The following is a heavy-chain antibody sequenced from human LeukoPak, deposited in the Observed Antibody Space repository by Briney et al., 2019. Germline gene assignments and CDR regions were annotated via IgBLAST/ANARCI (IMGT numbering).Heavy chain of an antibody. D-gene: IGHD3-16*02. CDR1: GFTFSSYG. V-gene: IGHV3-30*02. CDR3: AKARMITFGGVTVPPFDP. CDR2: IWYDGSNK. J-gene: IGHJ5*02. Sequence: GGSLRLSCAASGFTFSSYGMHWVRQAPGKGLEWVAVIWYDGSNKYYADSVKGRFTISRDNSKNTLYLQMNSLRAEDTAVYYCAKARMITFGGVTVPPFDPWGQGTLVTVSS.